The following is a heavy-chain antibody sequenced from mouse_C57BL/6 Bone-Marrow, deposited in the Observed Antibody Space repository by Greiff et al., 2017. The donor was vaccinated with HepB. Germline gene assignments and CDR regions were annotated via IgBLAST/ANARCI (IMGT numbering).Heavy chain of an antibody. CDR2: IRSKSNNYAT. Sequence: EVQGVESGGGLVQPKGSLKLSCAASGFSFNTYAMNWVRQAPGKGLEWVARIRSKSNNYATYYADSVKDRFTISRDDSESMLYLQMNNLKTEDTAMDYCVRHGGWLLREAWFADWGQGTLVTVSA. V-gene: IGHV10-1*01. CDR1: GFSFNTYA. D-gene: IGHD2-3*01. J-gene: IGHJ3*01. CDR3: VRHGGWLLREAWFAD.